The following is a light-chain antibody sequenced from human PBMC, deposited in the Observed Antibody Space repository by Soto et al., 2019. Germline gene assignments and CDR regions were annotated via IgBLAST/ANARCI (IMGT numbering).Light chain of an antibody. V-gene: IGKV3-11*01. CDR1: RSVSSY. Sequence: DIVLTQSPATLSLSPGESAPLSCRATRSVSSYLAWYQQKPGQAPRLLIYDASSRPTDIPARFSGSGSGTDFTLTISSLEPEDFALYYCQQRSNWPITFGQGTRLEIK. CDR2: DAS. CDR3: QQRSNWPIT. J-gene: IGKJ5*01.